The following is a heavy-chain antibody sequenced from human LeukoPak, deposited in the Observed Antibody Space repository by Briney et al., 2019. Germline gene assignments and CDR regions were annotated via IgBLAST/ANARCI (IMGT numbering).Heavy chain of an antibody. V-gene: IGHV4-34*01. Sequence: SETLSLTCAVYGGSFSGYYWSWIRQPPGKGLEWIGEINHSGSTNYNPSLKSRVTISVDTSKNQFSLKLSSVTAADTAVYYCARQTWIQLWSDAFDIWGQGTMVTVSS. J-gene: IGHJ3*02. CDR2: INHSGST. CDR1: GGSFSGYY. CDR3: ARQTWIQLWSDAFDI. D-gene: IGHD5-18*01.